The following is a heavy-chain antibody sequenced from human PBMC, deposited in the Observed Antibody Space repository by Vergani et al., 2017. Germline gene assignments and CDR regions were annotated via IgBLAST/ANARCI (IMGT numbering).Heavy chain of an antibody. Sequence: QVQLQESGPGLVKSSETLSLTCSVSFDSIRNLYCNWIRQPPGKGLEWIGSIHYSENTNYNPSLKTRVTISVDTSKNQFSLTLTSVTAADTAVYYCASDTHSGQRADRWGHGILVTFTS. D-gene: IGHD6-19*01. CDR3: ASDTHSGQRADR. J-gene: IGHJ4*01. V-gene: IGHV4-59*11. CDR2: IHYSENT. CDR1: FDSIRNLY.